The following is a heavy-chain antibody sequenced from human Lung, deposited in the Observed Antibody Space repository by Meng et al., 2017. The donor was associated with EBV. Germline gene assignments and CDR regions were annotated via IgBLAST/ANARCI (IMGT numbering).Heavy chain of an antibody. V-gene: IGHV4-4*02. CDR2: IYHRGST. D-gene: IGHD6-19*01. Sequence: VPLPESGPGLVKPSGTLALTCAVSGGSISSSTWWSSVRQPPGKGLEWIGEIYHRGSTNYNPSLKSRVPISVDKSKNQFSLKLSYVTAADTAVYYCARGGSSGWYWGQGTLVTVSS. CDR1: GGSISSSTW. J-gene: IGHJ4*02. CDR3: ARGGSSGWY.